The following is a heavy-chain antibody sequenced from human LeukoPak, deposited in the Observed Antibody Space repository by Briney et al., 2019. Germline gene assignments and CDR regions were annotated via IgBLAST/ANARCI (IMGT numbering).Heavy chain of an antibody. CDR3: AKDSSSWYDAFDI. CDR1: GFTFDDYG. V-gene: IGHV3-9*01. J-gene: IGHJ3*02. D-gene: IGHD6-13*01. CDR2: ISWNSGSI. Sequence: GGSLRLSCAASGFTFDDYGMSWVRQAPGKGLEWVSGISWNSGSIGYADSVKGRFTISRDNAKNSLYLQMNSLRAEDTALYYCAKDSSSWYDAFDIWGQGTMVSVSS.